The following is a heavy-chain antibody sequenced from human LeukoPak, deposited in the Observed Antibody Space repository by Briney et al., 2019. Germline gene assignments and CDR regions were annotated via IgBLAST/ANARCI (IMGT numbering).Heavy chain of an antibody. CDR2: ISGSGGST. CDR3: AKDTGDYDYWSGYYYFDY. D-gene: IGHD3-3*01. Sequence: PGGSLRLSCAVSGFTFSNYAMSWVRQAPGKGPEWVSAISGSGGSTHYADSVKGRFTISRDNSKNTLYVQMNSLRAEDTAVYYCAKDTGDYDYWSGYYYFDYWGQGTLVTVSS. J-gene: IGHJ4*02. V-gene: IGHV3-23*01. CDR1: GFTFSNYA.